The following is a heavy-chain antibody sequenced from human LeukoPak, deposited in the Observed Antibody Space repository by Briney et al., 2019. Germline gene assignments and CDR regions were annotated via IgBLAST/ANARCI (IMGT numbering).Heavy chain of an antibody. Sequence: RAGGSLRLSCAASGFTFSSYAMSWVRQAPGKGLEWVSAISGSGGSTYYADSVKGRFTISRDNSKNTLYLQMNSLRAEDTAVHYCVKAVAVAGLFDYWGQGTLVTVSS. V-gene: IGHV3-23*01. CDR3: VKAVAVAGLFDY. CDR2: ISGSGGST. CDR1: GFTFSSYA. D-gene: IGHD6-19*01. J-gene: IGHJ4*02.